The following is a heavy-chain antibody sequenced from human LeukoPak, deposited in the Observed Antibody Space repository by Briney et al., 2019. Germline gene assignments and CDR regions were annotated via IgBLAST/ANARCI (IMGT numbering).Heavy chain of an antibody. J-gene: IGHJ6*02. CDR1: EVTFSSYW. CDR3: ARYCGGDCYGMDV. D-gene: IGHD2-21*01. V-gene: IGHV3-7*01. CDR2: TNQDGSEE. Sequence: SGGSLRLSCAVSEVTFSSYWMSWVRQAPGKGLEWGANTNQDGSEEHYADSVKGRFTISRDNAKNSLYLQMNSLRAEDTAVYYCARYCGGDCYGMDVWGQGTTVIVSS.